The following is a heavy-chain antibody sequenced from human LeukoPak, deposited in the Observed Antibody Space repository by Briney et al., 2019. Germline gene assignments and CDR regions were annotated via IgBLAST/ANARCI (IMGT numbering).Heavy chain of an antibody. CDR1: GFTFSSYW. CDR2: INSDGSST. CDR3: ARDTLSGYYFDY. J-gene: IGHJ4*02. Sequence: GGSLRLSCAASGFTFSSYWMHWVRQAPGRGLVWVSRINSDGSSTSYADSVKGRFTISRDNAKNTLYLQMNSLRAEGTAVYYCARDTLSGYYFDYWGQGTLVTVSS. V-gene: IGHV3-74*01. D-gene: IGHD5-12*01.